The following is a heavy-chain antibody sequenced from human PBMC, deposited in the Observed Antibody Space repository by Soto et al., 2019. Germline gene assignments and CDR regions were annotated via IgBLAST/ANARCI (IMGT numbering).Heavy chain of an antibody. J-gene: IGHJ4*02. D-gene: IGHD3-10*01. CDR3: ARGALPGGSGSYLDY. CDR2: IWYDGSNK. CDR1: GFTFSSYG. V-gene: IGHV3-33*01. Sequence: GGSLRLSCAASGFTFSSYGMHWVRQAPGKGLEWVAVIWYDGSNKYYADSVKGRFTISRDNSKNTLYLQMNSLRAEDTAVYYCARGALPGGSGSYLDYWGQGTLVTVSS.